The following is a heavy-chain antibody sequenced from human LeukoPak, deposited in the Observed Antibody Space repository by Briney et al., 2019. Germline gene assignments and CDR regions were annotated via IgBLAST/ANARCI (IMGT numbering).Heavy chain of an antibody. J-gene: IGHJ4*02. CDR3: ATGGGGHSHGYSIY. Sequence: PGGSLRLSCAASGFTFSSYAMHWVRQAPGKGLEWVAVISYDGSNKYYADSVKGRFTISRDNSKNTLYLQMNSLRAEDTAVYYCATGGGGHSHGYSIYWGQGTLVTVSS. CDR2: ISYDGSNK. CDR1: GFTFSSYA. D-gene: IGHD5-18*01. V-gene: IGHV3-30-3*01.